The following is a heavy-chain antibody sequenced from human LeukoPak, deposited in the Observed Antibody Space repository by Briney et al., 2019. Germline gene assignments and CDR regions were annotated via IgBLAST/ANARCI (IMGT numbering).Heavy chain of an antibody. CDR1: GASMSTYY. CDR3: ARDQTKLGANDNWFAP. J-gene: IGHJ5*02. CDR2: IYTNGGT. Sequence: PSETLSLTCTVSGASMSTYYWSWIRQPAGKGLEWIGRIYTNGGTSYNPSLKSRVTMSVDRSKNQLSLKLSSVTAADTAVYFCARDQTKLGANDNWFAPLGPGNPGHRLF. V-gene: IGHV4-4*07. D-gene: IGHD1-26*01.